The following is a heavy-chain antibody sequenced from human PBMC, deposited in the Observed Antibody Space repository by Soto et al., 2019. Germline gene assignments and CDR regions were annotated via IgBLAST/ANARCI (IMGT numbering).Heavy chain of an antibody. V-gene: IGHV1-2*02. D-gene: IGHD3-3*01. J-gene: IGHJ3*02. CDR1: GYPVTAYY. Sequence: QLHLVQSGAVVKKPGASVTVSCSASGYPVTAYYMHWVRQAPGRGLEWMGGINPATGAAKYTQTFQGRVTMTRDTSTSTVFMELSGLTSEDTAVFYCARGGGVGVAGSAAFDMWGQGTLVPVSS. CDR2: INPATGAA. CDR3: ARGGGVGVAGSAAFDM.